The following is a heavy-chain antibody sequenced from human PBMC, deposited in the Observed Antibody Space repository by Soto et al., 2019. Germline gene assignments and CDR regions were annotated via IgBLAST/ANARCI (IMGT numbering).Heavy chain of an antibody. CDR1: GYTFTSYD. CDR2: MNPNSGNT. CDR3: ARDRFLEWPNWFDP. J-gene: IGHJ5*02. Sequence: QVQLVQSGAEVKKPGASVKVTCKASGYTFTSYDINWVRQATGQGLEWMGWMNPNSGNTGYAQKFQGRVTMTRNTSISTAYMELSSLRSEDTAVYYCARDRFLEWPNWFDPWGQGTLVTVSS. D-gene: IGHD3-3*01. V-gene: IGHV1-8*01.